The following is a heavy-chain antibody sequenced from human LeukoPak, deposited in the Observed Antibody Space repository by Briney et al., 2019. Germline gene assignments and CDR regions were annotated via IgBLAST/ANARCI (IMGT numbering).Heavy chain of an antibody. J-gene: IGHJ6*03. CDR1: GYTFTGYY. D-gene: IGHD1-26*01. CDR2: INPNSGGT. V-gene: IGHV1-2*06. Sequence: ASVKVSCKASGYTFTGYYMHWVRQAPGQGLEWMGRINPNSGGTNYAQKFQGRVTMTRGTSISTAYMELSRLRSDDTAVYYCAREEYSGSYFSSYYYMDVWGKGTTVTVSS. CDR3: AREEYSGSYFSSYYYMDV.